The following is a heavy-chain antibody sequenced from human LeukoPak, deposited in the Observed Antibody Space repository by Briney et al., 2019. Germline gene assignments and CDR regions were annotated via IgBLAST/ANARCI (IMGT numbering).Heavy chain of an antibody. V-gene: IGHV3-23*01. J-gene: IGHJ4*02. CDR3: AKDQSIEKWLSFHY. D-gene: IGHD3-22*01. Sequence: PGGSLRLSCAASGFTFRNYAMSWVRQAPGKGLEWVSAISGSGVNTYYADSVKGRFTISRDNSKNTLYLQMNSLRVEDTAVYYCAKDQSIEKWLSFHYWGQGTLVTVSS. CDR1: GFTFRNYA. CDR2: ISGSGVNT.